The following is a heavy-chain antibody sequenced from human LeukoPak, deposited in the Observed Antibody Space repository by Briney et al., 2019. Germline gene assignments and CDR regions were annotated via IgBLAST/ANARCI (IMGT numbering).Heavy chain of an antibody. D-gene: IGHD3-16*01. CDR2: ISGSGGST. Sequence: GGSLRLSCAASGFTFSSYGMSWVRQAPGKGLEWVSAISGSGGSTYYADSVKGRFTISRDNSKNTLYLQMNSLRAEDTAVYYCARESSGGDEFDYWGQGTLVTVSS. CDR3: ARESSGGDEFDY. CDR1: GFTFSSYG. V-gene: IGHV3-23*01. J-gene: IGHJ4*02.